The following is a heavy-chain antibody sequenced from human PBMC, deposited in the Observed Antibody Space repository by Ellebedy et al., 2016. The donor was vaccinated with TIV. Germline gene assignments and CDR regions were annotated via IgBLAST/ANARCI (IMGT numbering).Heavy chain of an antibody. Sequence: MPSETLSLTCFVSNGSISAYYWSWIRQPPGKGLEWIGYISYTGRATYKPSLESRAATSVDMSRNQLPLRLSSVTAADTAVYYCARGARYGSRPYYMDVWGKGTSVTVS. CDR1: NGSISAYY. D-gene: IGHD5-18*01. CDR3: ARGARYGSRPYYMDV. J-gene: IGHJ6*03. CDR2: ISYTGRA. V-gene: IGHV4-59*01.